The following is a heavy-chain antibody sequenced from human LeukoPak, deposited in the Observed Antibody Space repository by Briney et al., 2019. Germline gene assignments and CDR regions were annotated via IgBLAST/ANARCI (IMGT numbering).Heavy chain of an antibody. CDR1: GYTLTELS. CDR2: FDPEDGET. V-gene: IGHV1-24*01. D-gene: IGHD3-10*01. Sequence: ASVKVSCKVSGYTLTELSMHWVRQAPGKGLEWMGGFDPEDGETIYAQKFQGRVTMTEDTSTDTAYMELSSLRSEDTAVYYCATSQRVRGVTGRFDPWGQGTLVTVSS. CDR3: ATSQRVRGVTGRFDP. J-gene: IGHJ5*02.